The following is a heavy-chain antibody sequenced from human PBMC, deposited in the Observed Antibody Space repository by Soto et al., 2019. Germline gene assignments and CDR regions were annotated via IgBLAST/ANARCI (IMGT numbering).Heavy chain of an antibody. CDR1: GGTFSCCA. CDR2: IIPIFGTA. J-gene: IGHJ3*02. Sequence: SVKVSCKASGGTFSCCAIICVRHAPGQGLEWMGGIIPIFGTANYAQKFQGRVTITADESTSTAYMELSSLRSEDTAVYYCARDIGCSGGSCYPNDAFDIWGQGTMVTVSS. CDR3: ARDIGCSGGSCYPNDAFDI. V-gene: IGHV1-69*13. D-gene: IGHD2-15*01.